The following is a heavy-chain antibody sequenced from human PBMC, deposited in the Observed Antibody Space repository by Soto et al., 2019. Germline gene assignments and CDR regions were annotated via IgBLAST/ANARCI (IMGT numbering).Heavy chain of an antibody. V-gene: IGHV4-39*01. CDR2: IYYSGST. D-gene: IGHD3-9*01. Sequence: SETLSLTCIVSGGSISSSSYYWGWIRQPPGKGLEWIGSIYYSGSTYYNPSLKSRVTISVDTSKNQFSLKLNSVTAADTAVYFCARSFLVWGQGTLVT. CDR1: GGSISSSSYY. J-gene: IGHJ4*02. CDR3: ARSFLV.